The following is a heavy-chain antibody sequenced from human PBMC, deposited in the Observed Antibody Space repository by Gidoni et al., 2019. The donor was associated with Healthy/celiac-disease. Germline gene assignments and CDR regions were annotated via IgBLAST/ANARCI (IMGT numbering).Heavy chain of an antibody. CDR2: ISSSSSYI. CDR3: ARDGDSRPKYYMDV. V-gene: IGHV3-21*01. D-gene: IGHD3-22*01. J-gene: IGHJ6*03. Sequence: EVQLVESGGGLVKPGGSLRRSCAASGFNFSSYSMNWVRQAPGKGLEWVSSISSSSSYIYYADSVKGRFTISRDNAKNSLYLQMNSLRAEDTAVYYCARDGDSRPKYYMDVWGKGTTVTVSS. CDR1: GFNFSSYS.